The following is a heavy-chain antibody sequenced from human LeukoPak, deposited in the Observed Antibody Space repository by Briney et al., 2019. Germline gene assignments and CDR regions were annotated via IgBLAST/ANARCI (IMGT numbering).Heavy chain of an antibody. Sequence: SETLSLTCTVSGGSISSYYWSWIRQPPGKGLEWTGYIYYSGSTNYNPSLKSRVTISVDTSKNQFSLKLSSVTAADTAVYYCARGSAVGYSWSFDYWGQGTLVTVSS. V-gene: IGHV4-59*01. J-gene: IGHJ4*02. CDR1: GGSISSYY. CDR3: ARGSAVGYSWSFDY. CDR2: IYYSGST. D-gene: IGHD4-11*01.